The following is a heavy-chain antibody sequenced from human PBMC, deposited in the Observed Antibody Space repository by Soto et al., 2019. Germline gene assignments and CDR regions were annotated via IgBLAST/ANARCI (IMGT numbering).Heavy chain of an antibody. CDR2: FYPGDSDT. CDR1: GYSFTSYW. Sequence: GESLKISCKGSGYSFTSYWIGWVRQMPGKGLDCFWFFYPGDSDTRYSLSFQGQVTISVDKSISTAYLQWSILKASDTAIYYCARRGYYASGTYYNGPFGYWGQGTLVTVSS. D-gene: IGHD3-10*01. V-gene: IGHV5-51*01. CDR3: ARRGYYASGTYYNGPFGY. J-gene: IGHJ4*02.